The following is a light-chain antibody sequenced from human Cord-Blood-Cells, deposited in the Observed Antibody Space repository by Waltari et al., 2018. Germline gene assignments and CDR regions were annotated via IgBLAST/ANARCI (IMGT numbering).Light chain of an antibody. V-gene: IGLV2-14*01. CDR1: SSDVGGYNY. CDR3: SSYTSSSTWV. Sequence: QSALTQPASVSGSPGQSITISCTGTSSDVGGYNYVSWYQPHPGKAPKLMIYDVSNRPAGVSNRFSGSKSGNTASLTISGLQAEDEAEYYCSSYTSSSTWVFGGGTKLTVL. CDR2: DVS. J-gene: IGLJ3*02.